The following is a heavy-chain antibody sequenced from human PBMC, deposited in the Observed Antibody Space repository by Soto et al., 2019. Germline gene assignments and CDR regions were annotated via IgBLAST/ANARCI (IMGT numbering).Heavy chain of an antibody. J-gene: IGHJ4*02. Sequence: ASVKVSCKASGYTFTGYYMHWVRQAPGQGLEWMGWINPNSGGTNYAQKFQDRVTMTRDTSISTAYMELSRLRSDDTAVYYCARGSHYYDSGDFDYWGQGTLVTVSS. CDR2: INPNSGGT. V-gene: IGHV1-2*02. D-gene: IGHD3-22*01. CDR3: ARGSHYYDSGDFDY. CDR1: GYTFTGYY.